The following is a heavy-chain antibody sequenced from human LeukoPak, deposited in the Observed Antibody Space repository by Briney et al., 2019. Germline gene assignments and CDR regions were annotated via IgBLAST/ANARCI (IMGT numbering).Heavy chain of an antibody. Sequence: GASVKVSCKASGYSFTSYYMHWVRQAPGQGLEWMGLINPSGSSTTYAQKLQGRVTMTRDMFTSTAYMELSSLRSEDTAVYYCASSKWLQTIIYYYYYMDVWGKGTTVTISS. D-gene: IGHD5-12*01. V-gene: IGHV1-46*01. J-gene: IGHJ6*03. CDR1: GYSFTSYY. CDR2: INPSGSST. CDR3: ASSKWLQTIIYYYYYMDV.